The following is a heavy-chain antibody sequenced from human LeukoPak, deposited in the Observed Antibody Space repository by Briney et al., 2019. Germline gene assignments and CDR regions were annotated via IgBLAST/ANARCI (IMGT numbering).Heavy chain of an antibody. CDR1: GYSISSGYY. Sequence: AETLSLTCTVSGYSISSGYYWGWIRQPPGKGLEWIGSIYHSGSTYYNPSLKSRVTISVDTSKNQFSLKLSSVTAADTAVYYSARETLQQRDTDYWGQGTLVTVSS. V-gene: IGHV4-38-2*02. D-gene: IGHD6-13*01. J-gene: IGHJ4*02. CDR2: IYHSGST. CDR3: ARETLQQRDTDY.